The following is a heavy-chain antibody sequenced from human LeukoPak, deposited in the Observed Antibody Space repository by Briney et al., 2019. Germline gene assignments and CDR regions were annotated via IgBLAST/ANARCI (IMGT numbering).Heavy chain of an antibody. V-gene: IGHV4-59*01. CDR3: ARAPATMVRAEDNFDI. J-gene: IGHJ3*02. CDR2: ISYRGVT. D-gene: IGHD5-12*01. Sequence: SETLSLTCTVSGGYIRSYYWSCIRQPPGKGLEWVGYISYRGVTNYNPSLKGRVTISLDTSKNQFSLTLKSVTAADTAVYYCARAPATMVRAEDNFDIWGQGTMVTVSS. CDR1: GGYIRSYY.